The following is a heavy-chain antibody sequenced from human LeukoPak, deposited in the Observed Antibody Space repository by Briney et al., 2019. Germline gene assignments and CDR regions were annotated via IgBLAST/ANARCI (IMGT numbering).Heavy chain of an antibody. CDR3: ATSGQHWDVFDF. CDR1: GFTFSDAS. D-gene: IGHD1-1*01. J-gene: IGHJ4*02. CDR2: IKSKSHGGTT. Sequence: PGGSLRLSCAASGFTFSDASMSWVRQAPGKGLEWLGRIKSKSHGGTTDYAAPVKARFTVSRDDSKDTLYLQMNSLGTEDTAVYYCATSGQHWDVFDFWGQGTLVTVSS. V-gene: IGHV3-15*01.